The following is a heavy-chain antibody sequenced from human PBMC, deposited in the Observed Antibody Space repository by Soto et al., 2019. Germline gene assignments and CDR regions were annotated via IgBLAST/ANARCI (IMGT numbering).Heavy chain of an antibody. CDR1: GYSISSGYY. J-gene: IGHJ4*02. V-gene: IGHV4-38-2*01. CDR2: INHSGST. Sequence: SETLSLTCAVSGYSISSGYYWGWLRQPPGKGLEWIGEINHSGSTNYNPSLKSRVTISVDTSKNQFSLKLSSVTAADTAVYYCARGIAAPRIDFDYWGQGTLVTVS. CDR3: ARGIAAPRIDFDY. D-gene: IGHD6-25*01.